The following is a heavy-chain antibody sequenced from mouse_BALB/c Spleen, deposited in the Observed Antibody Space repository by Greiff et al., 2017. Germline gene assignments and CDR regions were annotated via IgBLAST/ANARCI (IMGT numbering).Heavy chain of an antibody. CDR1: GYTFTSYW. D-gene: IGHD1-2*01. CDR3: ARRQGGLGF. CDR2: IYPGNGDT. V-gene: IGHV1-87*01. J-gene: IGHJ3*01. Sequence: VQLQQSGTVLVRPGASVKMSCTASGYTFTSYWMHWVNQRPGQGLEWIGAIYPGNGDTSYNQKFKGKATFTADTSSNTAYLQLSSLTSEDSAVYYCARRQGGLGFWGPGTLVNVSA.